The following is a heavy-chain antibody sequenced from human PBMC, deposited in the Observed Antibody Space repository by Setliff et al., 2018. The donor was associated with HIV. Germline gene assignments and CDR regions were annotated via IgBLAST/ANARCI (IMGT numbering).Heavy chain of an antibody. J-gene: IGHJ6*03. V-gene: IGHV1-2*06. CDR1: GYTFTGYY. CDR3: ARGSTAVNYYYYYMDV. CDR2: INPNSGDT. D-gene: IGHD2-2*01. Sequence: ASVKVSCKASGYTFTGYYMHWVRRAPGQGLEWMGRINPNSGDTNYAQKFKGRVTMTRDTSISTAYMEVTRLRSDDTAVYYCARGSTAVNYYYYYMDVWGKGTTVTVSS.